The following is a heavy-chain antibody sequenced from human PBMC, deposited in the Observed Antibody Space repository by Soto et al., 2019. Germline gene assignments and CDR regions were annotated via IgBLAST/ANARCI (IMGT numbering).Heavy chain of an antibody. CDR2: ISSSSSTI. J-gene: IGHJ6*02. D-gene: IGHD2-21*02. Sequence: PGGSLRLSCVASGFTFSSYSMNWVRQAPGKGLEWVSYISSSSSTIYYADSVKGRFTISGDNAKNSLYLQMNSLRDEDTAVYYCATLGDFDYYYYYGMDVWGQGTTVTVSS. V-gene: IGHV3-48*02. CDR1: GFTFSSYS. CDR3: ATLGDFDYYYYYGMDV.